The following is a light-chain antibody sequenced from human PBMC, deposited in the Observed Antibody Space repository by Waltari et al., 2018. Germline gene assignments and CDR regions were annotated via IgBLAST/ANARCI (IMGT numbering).Light chain of an antibody. Sequence: VILTQSPATLSLSPGERATLSCRASQSVSSNLAWYQQKPGQAPRLLIYGASSRATGIPDRFSGSGSGTDFTLTISSVEPEDVGVYHCYQHSSGYSFGQGTKVEIK. J-gene: IGKJ2*03. CDR3: YQHSSGYS. CDR1: QSVSSN. CDR2: GAS. V-gene: IGKV3D-20*02.